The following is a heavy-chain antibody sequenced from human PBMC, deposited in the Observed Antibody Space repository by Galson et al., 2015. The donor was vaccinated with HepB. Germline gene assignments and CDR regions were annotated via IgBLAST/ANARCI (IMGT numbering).Heavy chain of an antibody. CDR1: GYTFTSYA. CDR2: IIPIFGTA. CDR3: ARGYYYDSSGYYDDAFDI. V-gene: IGHV1-69*13. D-gene: IGHD3-22*01. J-gene: IGHJ3*02. Sequence: SVKVSCKASGYTFTSYAMHWVRQAPGQRLEWMGGIIPIFGTANYAQKFQGRVTITADESTSTAYMELSSLRSEDTAVYYCARGYYYDSSGYYDDAFDIWGQGTMVTVSS.